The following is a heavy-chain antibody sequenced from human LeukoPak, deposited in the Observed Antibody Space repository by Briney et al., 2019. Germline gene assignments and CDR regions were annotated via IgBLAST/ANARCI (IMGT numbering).Heavy chain of an antibody. V-gene: IGHV4-34*01. CDR2: INHSGST. CDR1: GGSFSGYY. Sequence: SETLSLTCAVYGGSFSGYYWSWIRQPPGKGLEWIGEINHSGSTNYNPSLKRRVTISVDTTNNQFSQKLSSVTAADTAVYSCARGLGRRQWLVPNRSVYWGQGTLVTVSS. D-gene: IGHD6-19*01. CDR3: ARGLGRRQWLVPNRSVY. J-gene: IGHJ4*02.